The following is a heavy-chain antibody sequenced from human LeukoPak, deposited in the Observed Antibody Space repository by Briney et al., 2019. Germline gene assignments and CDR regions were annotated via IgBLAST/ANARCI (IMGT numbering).Heavy chain of an antibody. D-gene: IGHD3-16*02. V-gene: IGHV1-2*02. J-gene: IGHJ4*02. CDR3: ASHYYDYIWGSYRPFDY. CDR2: INPNSGGT. CDR1: GYTFTGYY. Sequence: ASVKVSCKASGYTFTGYYMHWVRQAPGQGLGWMGWINPNSGGTNYAQKFQGRVTMTRDTSISTAYMELSRLRSDDTAVYYCASHYYDYIWGSYRPFDYWGQGTLVTVSS.